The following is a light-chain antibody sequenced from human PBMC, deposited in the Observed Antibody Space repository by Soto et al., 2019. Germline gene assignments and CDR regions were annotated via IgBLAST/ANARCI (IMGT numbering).Light chain of an antibody. CDR3: SSYISSSTYV. CDR1: SSDIGRYNY. J-gene: IGLJ1*01. V-gene: IGLV2-14*01. CDR2: DVS. Sequence: VLTQPASVSGSPGQSITISCTGTSSDIGRYNYVSWYQQYPGKAPKFMIYDVSNRPSGVSNRFSGSKSGNTASLTISGLQAEDEADYYCSSYISSSTYVFGTGTKVTVL.